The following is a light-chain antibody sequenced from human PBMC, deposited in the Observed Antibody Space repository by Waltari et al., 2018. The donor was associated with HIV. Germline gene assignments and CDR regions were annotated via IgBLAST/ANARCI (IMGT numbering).Light chain of an antibody. CDR3: ALYMTGAKWV. V-gene: IGLV8-61*01. Sequence: QTVVTQEPSFSVSPGGTVTLTCALNSDSVSINYYPGWFQQTPGQAPRTLIFSTYSRSSGVPDRVSGSILGNKAALTITGAQADDDSVYFCALYMTGAKWVFGGGTKLTVL. J-gene: IGLJ3*02. CDR2: STY. CDR1: SDSVSINYY.